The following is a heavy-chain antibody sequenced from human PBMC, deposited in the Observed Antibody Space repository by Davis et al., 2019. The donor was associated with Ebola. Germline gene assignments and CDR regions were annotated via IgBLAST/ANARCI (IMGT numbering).Heavy chain of an antibody. CDR1: GFTVSSNY. J-gene: IGHJ4*02. Sequence: GGSLRLSCAASGFTVSSNYMSWVRQAPGKGLEWVSVIYSGGSTYYADSVKGRFTISRDNSKNTLYLQMNSLRAEDTAVYYCARGTTYTRVAGYWGQGTLVTVSS. D-gene: IGHD1-14*01. CDR3: ARGTTYTRVAGY. V-gene: IGHV3-66*01. CDR2: IYSGGST.